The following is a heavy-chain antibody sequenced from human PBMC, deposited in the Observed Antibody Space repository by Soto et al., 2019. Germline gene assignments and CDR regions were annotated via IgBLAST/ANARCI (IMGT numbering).Heavy chain of an antibody. D-gene: IGHD5-12*01. J-gene: IGHJ6*02. CDR1: GFTFSSYG. V-gene: IGHV3-33*01. CDR3: ARDYVARGYYYGMDV. Sequence: QVQLVESGGGVVQPGRSLRLSCAASGFTFSSYGMHWVRQAPGKGLEWVAVIWYDGSNKYYADSVKGRFTISRDNSKNTLYLQRNSLRAEDTAVYYCARDYVARGYYYGMDVWGQGTTVTVSS. CDR2: IWYDGSNK.